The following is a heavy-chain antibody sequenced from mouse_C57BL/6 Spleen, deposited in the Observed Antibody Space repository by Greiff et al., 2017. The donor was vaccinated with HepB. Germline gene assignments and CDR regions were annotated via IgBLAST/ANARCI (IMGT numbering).Heavy chain of an antibody. D-gene: IGHD2-4*01. CDR2: INYDGSST. J-gene: IGHJ4*01. CDR3: AREGLREAMDY. V-gene: IGHV5-16*01. Sequence: EVMLVESEGGLVQPGSSMKLSCTASGFTFSDYYMAWVRQVPEKGLEWVANINYDGSSTYYLDSLKSRFIISRDNAKNILYLQMSSLKSEDTATYYCAREGLREAMDYWGQGTSVTVSS. CDR1: GFTFSDYY.